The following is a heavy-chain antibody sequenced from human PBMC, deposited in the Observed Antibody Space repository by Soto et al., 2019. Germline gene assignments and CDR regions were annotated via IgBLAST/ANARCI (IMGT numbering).Heavy chain of an antibody. Sequence: PGESLKISCMGSGYKVSTWHNFTSYWIAWVRQMPGKGLEWIGIIYPGDSETRYNPPFEGQVTMSADKSTNTAYLQWSSVKASDTAIYFCARVRPTPTSGGNGDYWGPGTLVTVSS. V-gene: IGHV5-51*01. CDR2: IYPGDSET. CDR1: GYKVSTWHNFTSYW. CDR3: ARVRPTPTSGGNGDY. D-gene: IGHD1-1*01. J-gene: IGHJ4*02.